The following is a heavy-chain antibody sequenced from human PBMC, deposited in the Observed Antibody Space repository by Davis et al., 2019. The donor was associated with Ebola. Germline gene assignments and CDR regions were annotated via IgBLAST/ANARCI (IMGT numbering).Heavy chain of an antibody. CDR3: ARGASSSSWLEDNWFDP. J-gene: IGHJ5*02. CDR1: GFTFSSYS. Sequence: PGGSLRLSCAASGFTFSSYSMNWVRQAPGKGLEWVSSISSSSSYIYYADSVKGRFTISRDNAKNSLYLQMNSLRAEDTAVYYCARGASSSSWLEDNWFDPWGQGTLVTVSS. V-gene: IGHV3-21*01. D-gene: IGHD6-13*01. CDR2: ISSSSSYI.